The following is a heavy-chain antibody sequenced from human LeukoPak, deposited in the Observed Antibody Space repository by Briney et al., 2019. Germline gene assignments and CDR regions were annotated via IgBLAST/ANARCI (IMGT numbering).Heavy chain of an antibody. Sequence: GGSLRLSCAASGFTFSSYGMHWVRQAPGKGLEWVAVIWYDGSNKYYADSVKGRFTISRDNSKNTLYLQMNSLRAEDTAVYYWARPQRYGGNDSPFGYGGQGTLVTVSS. CDR1: GFTFSSYG. D-gene: IGHD5-12*01. J-gene: IGHJ4*02. CDR2: IWYDGSNK. CDR3: ARPQRYGGNDSPFGY. V-gene: IGHV3-33*01.